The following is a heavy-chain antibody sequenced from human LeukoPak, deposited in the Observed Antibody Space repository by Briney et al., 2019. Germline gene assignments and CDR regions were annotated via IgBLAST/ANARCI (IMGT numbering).Heavy chain of an antibody. CDR2: INHSGST. J-gene: IGHJ6*03. Sequence: SETLSLTCAVYGGSFSGYYWSWIRQPPGKGLEWIGEINHSGSTNYNPSLKSRVTISVDTSKNQFSLKLSSVTAADTAVYYCARRGYYDILTGYPKYYYYYYMDVWGKGTTVTVSS. D-gene: IGHD3-9*01. CDR1: GGSFSGYY. V-gene: IGHV4-34*01. CDR3: ARRGYYDILTGYPKYYYYYYMDV.